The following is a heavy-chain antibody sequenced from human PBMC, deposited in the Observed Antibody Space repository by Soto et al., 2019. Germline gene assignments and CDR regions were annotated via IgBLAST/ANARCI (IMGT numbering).Heavy chain of an antibody. D-gene: IGHD5-12*01. V-gene: IGHV3-48*01. CDR2: ISSSSSTI. Sequence: PGGSLRLSCAASGCTFSSYSMNWVRQAPGKGLEWVSYISSSSSTIYYADSVKGRFTISRDNAKNSLYLQMNSLRAEDTAVYYCARPLDGYNLNFWFDPWGQGTLVTVSS. CDR3: ARPLDGYNLNFWFDP. CDR1: GCTFSSYS. J-gene: IGHJ5*02.